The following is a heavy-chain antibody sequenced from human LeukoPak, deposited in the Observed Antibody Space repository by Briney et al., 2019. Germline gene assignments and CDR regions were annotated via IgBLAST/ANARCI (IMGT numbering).Heavy chain of an antibody. J-gene: IGHJ4*02. CDR3: AYRAREDDSPFDY. CDR2: FDPEDGET. CDR1: GYTLTELS. D-gene: IGHD3-22*01. V-gene: IGHV1-24*01. Sequence: GASVKVSCKVSGYTLTELSMHWVRQAPGKGLEWMGGFDPEDGETIYAQKFQGRVTMTEDTSTDTAYMELSRLRSEDTAVYYCAYRAREDDSPFDYWGQGTLVTVSS.